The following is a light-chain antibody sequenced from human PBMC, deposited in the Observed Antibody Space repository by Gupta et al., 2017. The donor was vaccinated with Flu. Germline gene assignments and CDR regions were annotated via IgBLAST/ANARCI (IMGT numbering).Light chain of an antibody. CDR3: AAWDDSLNGHDV. CDR2: GNN. Sequence: QSVLAQPPSASGTPGQRVTISCSGSSSNIGSNTVNWYQQVPGMAPKLLSYGNNQRPSGVPDRFSGSKSGTSASLAINGLQSEDEADYYGAAWDDSLNGHDVFGTGTKVTVL. J-gene: IGLJ1*01. CDR1: SSNIGSNT. V-gene: IGLV1-44*01.